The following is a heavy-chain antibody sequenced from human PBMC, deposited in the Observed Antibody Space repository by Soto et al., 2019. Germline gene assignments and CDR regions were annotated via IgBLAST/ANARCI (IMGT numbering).Heavy chain of an antibody. D-gene: IGHD3-10*01. CDR1: GGTFSSYA. CDR2: IIPIFGTA. CDR3: ARHLRGYGMDI. Sequence: VASVKVSCKASGGTFSSYAISWVRQAPGQGLEWMGGIIPIFGTANYAQKFQGQVTISADESITTAYLQWSSLRASDTAMYYCARHLRGYGMDIWGQGTTVTVSS. J-gene: IGHJ6*02. V-gene: IGHV1-69*13.